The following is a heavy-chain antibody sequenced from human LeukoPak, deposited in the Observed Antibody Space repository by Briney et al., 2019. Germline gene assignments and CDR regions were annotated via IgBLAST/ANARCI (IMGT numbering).Heavy chain of an antibody. CDR3: ATPDGVAARRYYYGMDV. Sequence: ASVKVSCKVSGYTLTELSMHWVRQAPGKGLEWMGGFDPEDGETIYAQKFQGRVTMTEDTSTDTAYMELSSLRSEDTAVYYCATPDGVAARRYYYGMDVWGQGTAVTVSS. D-gene: IGHD6-6*01. V-gene: IGHV1-24*01. J-gene: IGHJ6*02. CDR1: GYTLTELS. CDR2: FDPEDGET.